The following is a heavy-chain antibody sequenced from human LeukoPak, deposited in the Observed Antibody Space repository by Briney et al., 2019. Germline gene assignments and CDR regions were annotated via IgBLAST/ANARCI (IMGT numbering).Heavy chain of an antibody. J-gene: IGHJ4*02. CDR2: FDLGDGET. CDR1: GYTLTELS. Sequence: ASLKVSCKVSGYTLTELSMHWVRQAPGKGLEWMGGFDLGDGETIFAQKFQGRVTMTEDTSTDTAYMELRSLTSEDTAVYYCAAGDPWHLLDYWGQGTLVTVSS. CDR3: AAGDPWHLLDY. V-gene: IGHV1-24*01. D-gene: IGHD5-12*01.